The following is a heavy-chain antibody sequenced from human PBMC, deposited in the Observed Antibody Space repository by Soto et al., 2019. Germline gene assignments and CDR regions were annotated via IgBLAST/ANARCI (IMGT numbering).Heavy chain of an antibody. Sequence: EVHLVESGGGLVKPGGSLRLSCAVSGFTFSSCTMNWVRQAPGKGLEWVSSISPSTSHIYYADSVMGRFTISRDNAKNSLFLQMNSLRAEDTAVYYCSCCSGGACHQNYGMDVWGQGTTVTVSS. CDR3: SCCSGGACHQNYGMDV. D-gene: IGHD2-15*01. V-gene: IGHV3-21*01. J-gene: IGHJ6*02. CDR1: GFTFSSCT. CDR2: ISPSTSHI.